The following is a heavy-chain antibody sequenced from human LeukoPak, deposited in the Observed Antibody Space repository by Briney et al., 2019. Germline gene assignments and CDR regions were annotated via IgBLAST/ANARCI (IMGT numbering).Heavy chain of an antibody. V-gene: IGHV1-2*02. CDR1: GYTFTGYY. CDR2: IRPYNGAT. J-gene: IGHJ5*02. D-gene: IGHD3-16*01. CDR3: ARVGDDSDP. Sequence: ASVKVSCKASGYTFTGYYIHWIRQAPGQGLEWLGWIRPYNGATSYAQRFQGRITMTRDTSINEAYTQLGRLSYDDTAVYYCARVGDDSDPWGQGSLVTVSS.